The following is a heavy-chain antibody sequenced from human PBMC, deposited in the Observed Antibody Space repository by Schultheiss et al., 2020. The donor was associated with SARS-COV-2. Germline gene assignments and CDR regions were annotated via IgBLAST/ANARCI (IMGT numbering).Heavy chain of an antibody. D-gene: IGHD4-17*01. CDR2: VSYDGGNN. J-gene: IGHJ4*02. CDR1: EITFNTYA. V-gene: IGHV3-30*14. Sequence: GGSLRLSCAASEITFNTYAFHWVRQAPGKGLEWVAAVSYDGGNNDYADSVRGRFSISRDNSKNTLYLQMNSLRAEDTAVYYCAKSGYDYGDHIDSWGQGTLVTVSS. CDR3: AKSGYDYGDHIDS.